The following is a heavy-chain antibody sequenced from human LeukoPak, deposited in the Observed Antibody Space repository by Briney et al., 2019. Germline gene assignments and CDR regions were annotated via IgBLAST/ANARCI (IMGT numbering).Heavy chain of an antibody. Sequence: SGGSLRLSCAASGFTFSSYAMSWVRQAPGKGLEWVLAISGSDSTYYADSVKGRFTISRDNSKNTLYLQMNSLRAEDTAIYYCAKGVRFLDWWILDYWGQGSLVTVSS. CDR2: ISGSDST. CDR3: AKGVRFLDWWILDY. J-gene: IGHJ4*02. D-gene: IGHD3-9*01. CDR1: GFTFSSYA. V-gene: IGHV3-23*01.